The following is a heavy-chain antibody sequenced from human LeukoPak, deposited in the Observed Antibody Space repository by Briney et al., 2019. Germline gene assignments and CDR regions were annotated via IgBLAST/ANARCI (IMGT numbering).Heavy chain of an antibody. Sequence: SETLSLTCAVYGGSFSGYYWSWIRQPPGKGLEWIGEINHSGSTNYNPSLKNRVTISVDTSKNQFSLKLSPVTAADTAVYYCASTVPMDVWGKGTTVTVSS. J-gene: IGHJ6*03. CDR3: ASTVPMDV. CDR2: INHSGST. CDR1: GGSFSGYY. D-gene: IGHD4-17*01. V-gene: IGHV4-34*01.